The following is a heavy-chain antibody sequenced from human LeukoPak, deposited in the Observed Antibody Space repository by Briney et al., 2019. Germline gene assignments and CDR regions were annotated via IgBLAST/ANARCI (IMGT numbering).Heavy chain of an antibody. CDR1: GYTLTELS. CDR2: SDPEDGET. V-gene: IGHV1-24*01. Sequence: ASVKVSCKVSGYTLTELSMHWVRQAPGKGLEWMGGSDPEDGETIYAQKFQGRVTMTEDTSTDTAYMELSSLRSEDTAVYYCATPHYYDSSGPSPQFDYWGQGTLVTVSS. CDR3: ATPHYYDSSGPSPQFDY. J-gene: IGHJ4*02. D-gene: IGHD3-22*01.